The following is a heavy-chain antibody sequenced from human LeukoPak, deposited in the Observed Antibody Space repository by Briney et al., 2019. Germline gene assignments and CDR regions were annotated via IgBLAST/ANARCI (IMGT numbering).Heavy chain of an antibody. V-gene: IGHV3-53*01. Sequence: PGGPLRLSCTVSGFTVSSNSMSWVRQAPGKGLEWVSFIYSGDTHYSDSVKGRFTISRDHSKNTLYLQMNSLRAEDTAVSYCARRAGAYSHPYDYWGQGTLVTVSS. CDR1: GFTVSSNS. J-gene: IGHJ4*02. CDR3: ARRAGAYSHPYDY. D-gene: IGHD4/OR15-4a*01. CDR2: IYSGDT.